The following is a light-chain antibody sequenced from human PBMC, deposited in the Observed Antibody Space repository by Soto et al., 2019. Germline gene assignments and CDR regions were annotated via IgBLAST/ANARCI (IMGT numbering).Light chain of an antibody. CDR1: QSISSW. CDR2: KAS. J-gene: IGKJ2*01. Sequence: DIQMTPSPSTLSASVGDRVTITCRASQSISSWLAWHPHKPGTAPKLLIYKASTLVSGVPSRFSGSGSGTDFTITIISLQPDDFATYYCQQYNSYSSTFGQGTKLE. V-gene: IGKV1-5*03. CDR3: QQYNSYSST.